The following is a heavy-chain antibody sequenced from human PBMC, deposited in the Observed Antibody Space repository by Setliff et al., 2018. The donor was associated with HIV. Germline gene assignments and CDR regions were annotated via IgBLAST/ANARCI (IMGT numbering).Heavy chain of an antibody. V-gene: IGHV1-69*13. CDR1: GGTFRGFG. CDR2: IIPIFGTP. CDR3: ARVADIVARLDY. Sequence: SVKVSCKASGGTFRGFGISWVVQAPGQGLEWMGQIIPIFGTPRYAQKFQGRVTITADESTSTVYMELSNLRSDDTAVYYCARVADIVARLDYWGQGTLVTVSS. D-gene: IGHD5-12*01. J-gene: IGHJ4*02.